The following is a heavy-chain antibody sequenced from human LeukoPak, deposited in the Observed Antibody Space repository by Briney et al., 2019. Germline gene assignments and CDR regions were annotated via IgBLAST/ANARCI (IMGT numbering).Heavy chain of an antibody. D-gene: IGHD6-19*01. CDR2: IFSNDEK. CDR1: GFSLSTARMG. CDR3: ARIRALAVAGVDAFDT. V-gene: IGHV2-26*01. Sequence: SGPTLVNPTETLTLTCTVSGFSLSTARMGVSWIRQPPGKALEWLAHIFSNDEKSYSTSLKSRLTISKDTSKSQVVLTMTNMDPVDTATYYCARIRALAVAGVDAFDTWGQGTMVTVSS. J-gene: IGHJ3*02.